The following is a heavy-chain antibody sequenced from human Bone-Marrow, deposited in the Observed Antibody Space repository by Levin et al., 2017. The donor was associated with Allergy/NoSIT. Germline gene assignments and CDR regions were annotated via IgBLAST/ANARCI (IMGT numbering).Heavy chain of an antibody. CDR3: AKDRSKEVLRYLIYYYYGMDV. V-gene: IGHV3-23*01. J-gene: IGHJ6*02. D-gene: IGHD3-9*01. CDR1: GFTFSSYA. CDR2: ISGSGGST. Sequence: GGSLRLSCAASGFTFSSYAMSWVRQAPGKGLEWVSAISGSGGSTYYADSVKGRFTISRDNSKNTLYLQMNSLRAEDTAVYYCAKDRSKEVLRYLIYYYYGMDVWGQGTTVTVSS.